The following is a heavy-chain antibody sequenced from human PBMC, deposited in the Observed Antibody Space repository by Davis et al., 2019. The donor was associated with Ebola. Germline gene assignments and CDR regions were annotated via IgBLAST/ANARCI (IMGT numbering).Heavy chain of an antibody. CDR3: ARASGYGTIFDY. CDR1: GFSLSTSGMC. CDR2: IDWDDDK. D-gene: IGHD5-12*01. V-gene: IGHV2-70*01. Sequence: SGPTLVNPTQTLTLTCTFSGFSLSTSGMCVSWIRQPPGKSLEWLALIDWDDDKYYSTSLKTRLTISKDTSKNQVVLTMTNMDAVDTATYYCARASGYGTIFDYWGQGTLVTVSS. J-gene: IGHJ4*02.